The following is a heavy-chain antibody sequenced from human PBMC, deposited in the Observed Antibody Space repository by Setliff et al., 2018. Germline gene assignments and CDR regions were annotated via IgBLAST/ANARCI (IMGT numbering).Heavy chain of an antibody. Sequence: GGSLRLSCAASGFTFGHYPMHWVRQAPGKGLEWVAVIWYDGSHQYYADSVKGRFTISRVNSKNMLYLQMNSLRAEDTAVYYCARQATDYWGQGTLVTVSS. CDR2: IWYDGSHQ. CDR1: GFTFGHYP. V-gene: IGHV3-33*08. J-gene: IGHJ4*02. CDR3: ARQATDY.